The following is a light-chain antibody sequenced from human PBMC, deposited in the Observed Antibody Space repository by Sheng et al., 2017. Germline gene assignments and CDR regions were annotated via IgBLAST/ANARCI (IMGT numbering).Light chain of an antibody. J-gene: IGLJ1*01. Sequence: QSALTQPASVSGSPGQSITISCTGTSSDVGGYNYVSWYQQHPGKVPRLMVYDVSDRPSGVSNRFSGSKSGNTASLTISGLQAEDEADYYCNSFASSGTHVFGTGTSVTVL. CDR3: NSFASSGTHV. V-gene: IGLV2-14*03. CDR2: DVS. CDR1: SSDVGGYNY.